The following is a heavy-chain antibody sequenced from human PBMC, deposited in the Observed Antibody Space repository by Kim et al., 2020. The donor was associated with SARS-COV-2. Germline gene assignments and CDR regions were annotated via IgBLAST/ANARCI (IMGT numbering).Heavy chain of an antibody. V-gene: IGHV1-69*04. CDR2: IIPILGIA. D-gene: IGHD3-22*01. CDR1: GGTFSSYA. CDR3: ASDYYDSSGYYFPTQYFDY. J-gene: IGHJ4*02. Sequence: SVKVSCKASGGTFSSYAISWVRQAPGQGLEWMGRIIPILGIANYAQKFQGRVTITADKSTSTAYMELSSLRSEDTAVYYCASDYYDSSGYYFPTQYFDYWGQGTLVTVSS.